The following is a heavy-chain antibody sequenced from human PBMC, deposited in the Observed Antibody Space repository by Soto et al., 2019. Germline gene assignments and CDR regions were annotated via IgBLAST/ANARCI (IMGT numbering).Heavy chain of an antibody. V-gene: IGHV4-31*03. J-gene: IGHJ4*02. CDR1: GGSISSGGYY. CDR2: IYYSGST. CDR3: SRPDDGFLDS. Sequence: QVQLQESGPGLVKPSQTLSLTCTVSGGSISSGGYYWSWIRQHPGKGLEWIGYIYYSGSTNYNPSLTSRVTLSVDTSKHQFSLKLSSVTAADTAVYYCSRPDDGFLDSWGQGTLVTVSS. D-gene: IGHD3-10*01.